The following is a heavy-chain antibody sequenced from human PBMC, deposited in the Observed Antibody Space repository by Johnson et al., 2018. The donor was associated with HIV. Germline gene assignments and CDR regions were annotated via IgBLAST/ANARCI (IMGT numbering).Heavy chain of an antibody. CDR3: ARGFAARGDAFDV. J-gene: IGHJ3*01. Sequence: QVQLVESGGGLVQPGGSLRLSCAASGFTFSSYAMHWVRQAPGKGLEWVAVISYDGSNKYSADSVKGQFTISRDNAKNSLYIQMNSLRAGDTAVYYCARGFAARGDAFDVWGQGTMVTVSS. V-gene: IGHV3-30*14. D-gene: IGHD6-25*01. CDR1: GFTFSSYA. CDR2: ISYDGSNK.